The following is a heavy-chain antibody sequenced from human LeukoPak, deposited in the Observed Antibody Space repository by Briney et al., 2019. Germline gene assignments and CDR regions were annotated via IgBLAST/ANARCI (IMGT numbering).Heavy chain of an antibody. CDR3: ARAVVVVAATITYFDY. J-gene: IGHJ4*02. CDR1: GGSISSYY. CDR2: IYYSGST. D-gene: IGHD2-15*01. V-gene: IGHV4-59*01. Sequence: SGTLSLTCTVSGGSISSYYWSWIRRPPRKRLEWIGSIYYSGSTNYNPSHKSRVTISVDTSKNQFSLKLSSVTAADTAVYYCARAVVVVAATITYFDYWGQGTLVTVSS.